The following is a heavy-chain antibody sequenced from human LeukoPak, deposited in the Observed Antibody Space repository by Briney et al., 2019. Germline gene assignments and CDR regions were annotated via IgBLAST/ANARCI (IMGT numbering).Heavy chain of an antibody. V-gene: IGHV4-34*01. Sequence: SETLSLTCAVYGGSFSGYYWSWIRQPPGKGLEWIGEINYSGSTNYNPSLKSRVTISVDTSKNQFSLKLSSVTAADTAVYYCARGTWCGGDCYAFDYWGQGTLVTVSS. CDR3: ARGTWCGGDCYAFDY. CDR1: GGSFSGYY. D-gene: IGHD2-21*02. J-gene: IGHJ4*02. CDR2: INYSGST.